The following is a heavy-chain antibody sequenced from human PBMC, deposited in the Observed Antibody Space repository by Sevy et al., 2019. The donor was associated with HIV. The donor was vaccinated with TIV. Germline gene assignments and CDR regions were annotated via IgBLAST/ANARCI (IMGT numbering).Heavy chain of an antibody. J-gene: IGHJ4*01. D-gene: IGHD6-13*01. CDR1: GFAFSSHA. CDR3: ARDGGYSIKWYPLY. Sequence: GGSLRLSCTASGFAFSSHAMHWVRQAPGKGLEWVAVISYAGTETFYAASVEGRFTISRDNSKSMLSLQINSLRPEDTAVYYCARDGGYSIKWYPLYWGHGTLVTVSS. V-gene: IGHV3-30-3*01. CDR2: ISYAGTET.